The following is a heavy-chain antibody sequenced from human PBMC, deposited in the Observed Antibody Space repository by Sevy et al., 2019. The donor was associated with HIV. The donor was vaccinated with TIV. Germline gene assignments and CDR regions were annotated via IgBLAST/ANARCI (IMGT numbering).Heavy chain of an antibody. CDR3: AKDRATMVGAFDI. CDR2: ISYDGSNK. CDR1: GFTFSSYG. V-gene: IGHV3-30*18. D-gene: IGHD5-12*01. J-gene: IGHJ3*02. Sequence: GGSLRLSCAASGFTFSSYGMHWVRQAPGKGLEWVAVISYDGSNKYYADSVKGRFTISRDNSKNTLYLQMNSLRAEDTAVYYCAKDRATMVGAFDIWGQGTMVTVSS.